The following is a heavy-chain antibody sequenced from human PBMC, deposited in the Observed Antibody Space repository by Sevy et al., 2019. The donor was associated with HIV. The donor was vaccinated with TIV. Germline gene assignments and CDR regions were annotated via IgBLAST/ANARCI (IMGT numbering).Heavy chain of an antibody. J-gene: IGHJ4*02. CDR2: INEDGSTK. CDR1: GFNIRVYW. Sequence: GGSLRLSCAAYGFNIRVYWMLWVRQAPGKGLEWVANINEDGSTKYYLESVKGRFTISRDNAENSVFLQMNSLRVEDTAVYYCVRALFKADSLWGQGTLVTVSS. V-gene: IGHV3-7*01. D-gene: IGHD2-21*01. CDR3: VRALFKADSL.